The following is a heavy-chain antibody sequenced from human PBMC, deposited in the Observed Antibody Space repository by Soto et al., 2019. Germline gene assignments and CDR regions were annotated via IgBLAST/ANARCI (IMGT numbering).Heavy chain of an antibody. CDR1: GFTFDDYA. D-gene: IGHD3-10*01. Sequence: EVQLVESGGGLVQPGRSLRLSCAASGFTFDDYAMHWVRQAPGKGLEWVSGISWNSGSIGYADSVKGRFTISRDNAKNSLYLQMNSLRAEDTALYYCAKDMGGLLWFGELFSFDYWGQGTLVTVSS. CDR3: AKDMGGLLWFGELFSFDY. CDR2: ISWNSGSI. V-gene: IGHV3-9*01. J-gene: IGHJ4*02.